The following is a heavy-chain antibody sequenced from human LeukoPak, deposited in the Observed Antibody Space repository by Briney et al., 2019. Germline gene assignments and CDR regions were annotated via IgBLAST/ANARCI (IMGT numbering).Heavy chain of an antibody. CDR3: SRDRAAAGTAYYYYYMDV. D-gene: IGHD6-13*01. CDR1: GGSFSGYY. CDR2: INHSGST. J-gene: IGHJ6*03. V-gene: IGHV4-34*01. Sequence: SETLSLTCAVYGGSFSGYYWSWIRQPPGKGLEWIGEINHSGSTNYNPSLKSRVTISVDTSKNQFSLKLSSVTAADTAVYYCSRDRAAAGTAYYYYYMDVWGKGTTVTISS.